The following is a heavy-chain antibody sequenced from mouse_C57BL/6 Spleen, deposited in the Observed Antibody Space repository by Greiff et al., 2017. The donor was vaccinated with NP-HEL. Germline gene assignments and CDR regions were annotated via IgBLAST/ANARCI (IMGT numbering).Heavy chain of an antibody. CDR3: ARYSNHYAMDY. V-gene: IGHV5-2*01. CDR2: INSNGGST. D-gene: IGHD2-5*01. CDR1: EYEFPSHD. J-gene: IGHJ4*01. Sequence: DVQLVESGGGLVQPGASLKLSCESNEYEFPSHDMSWVRQTPEKRLELVAAINSNGGSTYYPDTMERRFIISRDNTKKTLDLQMSRLRSEDTALYYCARYSNHYAMDYWGQGTSVTVSS.